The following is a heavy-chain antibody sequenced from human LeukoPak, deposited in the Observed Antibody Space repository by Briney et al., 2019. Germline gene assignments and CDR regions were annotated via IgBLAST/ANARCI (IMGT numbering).Heavy chain of an antibody. D-gene: IGHD3-22*01. CDR2: IDPSGGST. CDR3: ARGHRSSGPRWFDP. J-gene: IGHJ5*02. CDR1: GYTFTNYY. V-gene: IGHV1-46*01. Sequence: GASVKVSCKASGYTFTNYYMHWVRLAPGQGLEWMGIIDPSGGSTIYAQKFQGRVTMTRDTSTNTVYMDLSSLRSEDTAVYYCARGHRSSGPRWFDPWGQGTLVTVSS.